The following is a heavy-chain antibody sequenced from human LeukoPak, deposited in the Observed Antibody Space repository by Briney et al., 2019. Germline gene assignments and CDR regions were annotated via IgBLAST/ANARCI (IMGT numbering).Heavy chain of an antibody. D-gene: IGHD5-12*01. CDR1: GYIFTDYY. CDR2: INPNSGGT. V-gene: IGHV1-2*02. J-gene: IGHJ4*02. Sequence: ASVKVSCKASGYIFTDYYMHWVRQAPGQGLEWMGWINPNSGGTNYAQKFQGRVTMTRDTSISTAYMELSRLRSDDTAVYYCAREVGYDSYFDYWGQGTLVTVSS. CDR3: AREVGYDSYFDY.